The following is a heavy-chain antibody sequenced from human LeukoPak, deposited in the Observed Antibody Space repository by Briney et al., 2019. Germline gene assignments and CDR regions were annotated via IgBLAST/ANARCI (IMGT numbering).Heavy chain of an antibody. Sequence: SVKVSCKASVGTFSSYAISWVRQAPGQGLEWMGGIFPIFGTANYAQKFQGRVTITADESTSTAYMELSSLRSEDTAVYYCASGGGFGELQVDYWGQGTLVTVSS. CDR2: IFPIFGTA. D-gene: IGHD3-10*01. V-gene: IGHV1-69*13. CDR1: VGTFSSYA. J-gene: IGHJ4*02. CDR3: ASGGGFGELQVDY.